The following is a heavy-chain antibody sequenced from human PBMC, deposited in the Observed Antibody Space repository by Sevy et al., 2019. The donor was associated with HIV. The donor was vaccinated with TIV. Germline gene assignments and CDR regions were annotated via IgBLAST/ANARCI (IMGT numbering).Heavy chain of an antibody. Sequence: GGSLRLSCAASGFTFSNAWMNWVRQAPGKGLEWVGRIKSKTDGGTTDYAAPVKGRFTISRDDSKNTLYPQMNSLKTEDTAVYYCTTHNDEVLLWSQDYYYGMDVWGQGTTVTVSS. D-gene: IGHD3-10*01. V-gene: IGHV3-15*07. CDR1: GFTFSNAW. CDR3: TTHNDEVLLWSQDYYYGMDV. CDR2: IKSKTDGGTT. J-gene: IGHJ6*02.